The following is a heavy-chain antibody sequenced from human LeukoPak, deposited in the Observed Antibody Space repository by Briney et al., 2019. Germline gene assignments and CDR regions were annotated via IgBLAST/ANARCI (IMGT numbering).Heavy chain of an antibody. Sequence: PLQTLSLTCTVSGGSIGSSTHYYNWIRQHPGTGLEWIGYIYHTGITSYNPSLKSRVTMSVDTSMNQVSLKLSSLTAADTAVYYCAASAGVTLGRFWGQGTLVSVSS. CDR2: IYHTGIT. J-gene: IGHJ4*02. V-gene: IGHV4-31*03. D-gene: IGHD3-16*01. CDR3: AASAGVTLGRF. CDR1: GGSIGSSTHY.